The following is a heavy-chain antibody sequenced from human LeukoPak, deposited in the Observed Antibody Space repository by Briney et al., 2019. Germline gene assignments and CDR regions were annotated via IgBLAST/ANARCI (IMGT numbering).Heavy chain of an antibody. CDR3: ARSPVSDSSGREPFDI. CDR2: VHTSGSS. Sequence: KPSETLSLTCTVSGGSMSHYYWSWIRQPAGKGLEWIGRVHTSGSSTYNPSLRSRVTMSVDTSKNQFSLKLSSVTAADTAVYYCARSPVSDSSGREPFDIWGQGTMVTVSS. V-gene: IGHV4-4*07. CDR1: GGSMSHYY. J-gene: IGHJ3*02. D-gene: IGHD3-22*01.